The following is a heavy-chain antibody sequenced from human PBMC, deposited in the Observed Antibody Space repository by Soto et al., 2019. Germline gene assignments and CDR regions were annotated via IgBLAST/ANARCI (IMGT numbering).Heavy chain of an antibody. Sequence: QVQLQESGPGLVKPSGTLSLTCAVSSGSISRSNWWSWGRQPPGKGLEWIGEIYHSGSTNYNPSLKSRVTIAVDKSKIQFALKLSSVTAADTAVYSCARGIAVRAFDIWGQGTMVTVSS. CDR3: ARGIAVRAFDI. J-gene: IGHJ3*02. V-gene: IGHV4-4*02. D-gene: IGHD6-19*01. CDR1: SGSISRSNW. CDR2: IYHSGST.